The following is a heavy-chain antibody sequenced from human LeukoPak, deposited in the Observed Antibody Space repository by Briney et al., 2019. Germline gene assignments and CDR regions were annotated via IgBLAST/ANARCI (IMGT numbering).Heavy chain of an antibody. V-gene: IGHV1-2*02. CDR1: GYTFTGYY. Sequence: ASVKVSCKASGYTFTGYYMHWVRQAPGQGLEWTGWINPNSGGTNYAQKFQGRVTMTRDTSISTAYMELSRLRSDDTAVYYCASWGDQQLGGSYFDYWGQGTLVTVSS. J-gene: IGHJ4*02. CDR2: INPNSGGT. CDR3: ASWGDQQLGGSYFDY. D-gene: IGHD6-6*01.